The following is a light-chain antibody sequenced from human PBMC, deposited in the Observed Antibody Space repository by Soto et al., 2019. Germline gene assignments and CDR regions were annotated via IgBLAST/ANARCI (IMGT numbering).Light chain of an antibody. V-gene: IGKV1-39*01. Sequence: DIQMTQSPSSLSASVGERVTITCRASQSVSTYLNWYQQKPGEAPKLLIYAASGLQSGVPSRFSGSGSGTDFTLTIDSLQPEDFATYHCQQTYIIPQTFGQGTKLEIK. CDR3: QQTYIIPQT. CDR1: QSVSTY. CDR2: AAS. J-gene: IGKJ2*01.